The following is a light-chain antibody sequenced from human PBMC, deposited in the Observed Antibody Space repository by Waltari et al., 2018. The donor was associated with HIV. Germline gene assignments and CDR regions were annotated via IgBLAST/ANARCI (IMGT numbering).Light chain of an antibody. Sequence: EVVMTQSPATLSVSPGERATLSCMASQSVSSNLAWYQQKPGQAPRLLIYGASTRTTGIAPRFSGSGSETEFTLTINSLQSEDFAVYYCQQCNNWPPTFGQGTKLEIK. CDR3: QQCNNWPPT. CDR1: QSVSSN. CDR2: GAS. J-gene: IGKJ2*01. V-gene: IGKV3-15*01.